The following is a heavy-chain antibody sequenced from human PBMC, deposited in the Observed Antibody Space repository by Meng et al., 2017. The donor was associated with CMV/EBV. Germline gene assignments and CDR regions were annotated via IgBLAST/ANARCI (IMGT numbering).Heavy chain of an antibody. Sequence: GESLKISCKGSGYSFTSYWIGWVRQRPGKGLEWMGIIYPGDSETRYSPSFKGQVTISADKSINNVYLQWSSLKASDTAMYYSARRDNWNHPFDYWGQGTLVTVSS. CDR3: ARRDNWNHPFDY. CDR2: IYPGDSET. J-gene: IGHJ4*02. V-gene: IGHV5-51*01. CDR1: GYSFTSYW. D-gene: IGHD1-14*01.